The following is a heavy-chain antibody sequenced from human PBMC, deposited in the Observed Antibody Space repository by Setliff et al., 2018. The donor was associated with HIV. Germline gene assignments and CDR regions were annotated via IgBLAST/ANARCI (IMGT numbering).Heavy chain of an antibody. Sequence: SETLSLTCTVSGDSVSRYSWNWIRQPPGKGLEWIWYVYANGETNYNPSLKRRVTMSVDTYRNQFSLSLNSATAADTAVYFCARRKLQDSTITTSNWFDSWGQGILVTVSS. V-gene: IGHV4-4*09. D-gene: IGHD3-10*01. CDR3: ARRKLQDSTITTSNWFDS. J-gene: IGHJ5*01. CDR2: VYANGET. CDR1: GDSVSRYS.